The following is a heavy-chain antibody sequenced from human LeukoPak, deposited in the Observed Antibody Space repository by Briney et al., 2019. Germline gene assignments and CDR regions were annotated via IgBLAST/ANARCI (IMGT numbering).Heavy chain of an antibody. V-gene: IGHV4-31*03. Sequence: SETLSLTCTVSGGSISSGGYYWSWIRQHPGKGLEWIGYIYYSGSTYYNPSLKSRATISVDTSKSQFSLKLSSVTAADTAVYYCARGLTTVTFPDAFDIWGQGTMVTVSS. D-gene: IGHD4-17*01. CDR2: IYYSGST. CDR3: ARGLTTVTFPDAFDI. J-gene: IGHJ3*02. CDR1: GGSISSGGYY.